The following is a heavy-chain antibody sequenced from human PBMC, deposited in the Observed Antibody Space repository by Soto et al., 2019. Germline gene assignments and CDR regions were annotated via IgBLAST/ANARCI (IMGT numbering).Heavy chain of an antibody. CDR3: TRASYCSGGSCYSPFDY. Sequence: SLRLSYTPRGFTLGGDAMSSFRQAPGKGLEWVGFIRSKAYGGTTEYAASVKGRFTISRDDSKSIAYLQMNSLKTEDTAVYYCTRASYCSGGSCYSPFDYWGQGTLVTVSS. CDR2: IRSKAYGGTT. CDR1: GFTLGGDA. V-gene: IGHV3-49*03. J-gene: IGHJ4*02. D-gene: IGHD2-15*01.